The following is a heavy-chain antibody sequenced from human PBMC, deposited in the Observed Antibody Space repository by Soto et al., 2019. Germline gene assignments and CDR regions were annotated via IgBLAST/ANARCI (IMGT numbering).Heavy chain of an antibody. CDR1: GYTFTSFQ. D-gene: IGHD2-2*01. CDR2: INPGSGST. V-gene: IGHV1-46*01. Sequence: QVQLVQSGAEVKKPGASVKVSCKTSGYTFTSFQMHWVRQAPGQGLEWMGIINPGSGSTNYAQKFQGRVTRTRNTSTRTICMELSSLRSEDTAVYYCANCRLPAIPAAADYWGQGTLVTVSS. CDR3: ANCRLPAIPAAADY. J-gene: IGHJ4*02.